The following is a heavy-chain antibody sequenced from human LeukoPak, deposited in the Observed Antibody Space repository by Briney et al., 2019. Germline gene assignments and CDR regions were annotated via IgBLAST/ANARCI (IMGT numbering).Heavy chain of an antibody. CDR1: GFTFSSYW. D-gene: IGHD1-26*01. V-gene: IGHV3-7*01. CDR2: IKQDGSEK. J-gene: IGHJ4*02. CDR3: ARDGSVGATGI. Sequence: PGGSLRLSCAASGFTFSSYWMSWVRQAPGKGLEWVANIKQDGSEKYYVDSVKGRFTISRDNAKTSLDLQMNSLRAEDTAVYYCARDGSVGATGIWGQGTLVTVSS.